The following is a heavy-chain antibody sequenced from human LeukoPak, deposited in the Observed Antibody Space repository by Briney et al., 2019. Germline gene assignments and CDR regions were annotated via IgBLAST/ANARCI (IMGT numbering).Heavy chain of an antibody. D-gene: IGHD4-23*01. CDR1: TFNFSNYG. CDR3: ARGANGGNSGYYYYGMDV. V-gene: IGHV3-30*02. Sequence: GGSLRLSCAASTFNFSNYGMHWVRQVPGKGLEWLAFIQYDGTDKYYADSVKGRFTISRDNSKNTLYVQMNSLRAEDTAVYYCARGANGGNSGYYYYGMDVWGQGTTVTVSS. CDR2: IQYDGTDK. J-gene: IGHJ6*02.